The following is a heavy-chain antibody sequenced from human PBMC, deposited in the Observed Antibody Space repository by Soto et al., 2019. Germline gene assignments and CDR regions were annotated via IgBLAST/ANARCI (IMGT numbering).Heavy chain of an antibody. CDR1: GGSISSYY. V-gene: IGHV4-59*01. CDR2: IYYSGST. D-gene: IGHD6-6*01. J-gene: IGHJ5*02. CDR3: ARRMSIAVRNWFDP. Sequence: QVQLQESGPGLVKPSETLSLTCTVSGGSISSYYWSWIRQPPGKGLEWIGYIYYSGSTNYNPSLKRRVTISGDTAKNQFALKLSSVTAADTAVYYCARRMSIAVRNWFDPWGQGTLVTVSS.